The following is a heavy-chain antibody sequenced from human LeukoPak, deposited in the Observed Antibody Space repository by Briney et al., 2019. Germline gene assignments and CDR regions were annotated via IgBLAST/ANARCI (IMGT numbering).Heavy chain of an antibody. CDR2: IVVGSGNT. CDR1: GFTFTSSA. V-gene: IGHV1-58*02. J-gene: IGHJ3*02. D-gene: IGHD1-26*01. Sequence: SVKVSCKASGFTFTSSAMQWVRQARGQRLEWIGWIVVGSGNTNYAQKFQERVTITRDMSTSTAYMELGSLRSEDTAVYYCSIVGATNDAFDIWGQGTMVTVSS. CDR3: SIVGATNDAFDI.